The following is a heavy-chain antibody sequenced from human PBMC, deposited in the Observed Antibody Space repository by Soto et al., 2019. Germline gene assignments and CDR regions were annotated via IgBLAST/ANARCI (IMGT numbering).Heavy chain of an antibody. Sequence: GGSLIVSCVASGFIFSDYAMSWVRQGPGKGLEWVAGVSFSGDNTNYADSVKGRFISSRDNSKNTLYLLMNRLTTEDIGIYYCAKIALVGSFGFELARDYWGQGILVTVSS. CDR3: AKIALVGSFGFELARDY. V-gene: IGHV3-23*01. D-gene: IGHD3-10*01. J-gene: IGHJ4*02. CDR1: GFIFSDYA. CDR2: VSFSGDNT.